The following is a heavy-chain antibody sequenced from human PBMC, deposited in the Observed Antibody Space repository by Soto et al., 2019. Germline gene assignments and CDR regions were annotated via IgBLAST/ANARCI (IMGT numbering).Heavy chain of an antibody. J-gene: IGHJ4*02. CDR1: GGSFSGYY. V-gene: IGHV4-34*01. Sequence: SETLSLTCAVCGGSFSGYYWSWIRQPPGKGLEWIGEINHSGSTNYNPSLKSRVTISVDTSKNQFSLKLSSVTAADTAVYYCARGRDYYGSGSYYNTLDYWGQGTLVTVSS. CDR2: INHSGST. CDR3: ARGRDYYGSGSYYNTLDY. D-gene: IGHD3-10*01.